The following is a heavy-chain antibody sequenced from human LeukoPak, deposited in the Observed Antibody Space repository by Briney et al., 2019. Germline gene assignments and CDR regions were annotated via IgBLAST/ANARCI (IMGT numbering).Heavy chain of an antibody. CDR1: GFTFDRFT. CDR2: INRRGHT. CDR3: SKEVDWHSDCLFFHS. J-gene: IGHJ4*02. Sequence: GGSLRLSCAASGFTFDRFTIHWVRQTPGQGLEWISLINRRGHTFYSDSVKDRFTIFSDNSSNSVFLQMNSLIPADDTLEHYSKEVDWHSDCLFFHSWGQGTLVNVSS. V-gene: IGHV3-43*01. D-gene: IGHD3-9*01.